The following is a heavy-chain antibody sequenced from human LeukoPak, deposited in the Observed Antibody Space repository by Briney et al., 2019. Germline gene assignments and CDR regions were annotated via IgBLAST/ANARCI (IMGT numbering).Heavy chain of an antibody. CDR3: ARVQYCSGGSCYWFDP. J-gene: IGHJ6*04. V-gene: IGHV7-4-1*02. D-gene: IGHD2-15*01. CDR1: GYTFTSYA. CDR2: INSNTENT. Sequence: GASVKVSCKASGYTFTSYAMNCVPDAPGQGLECMGWINSNTENTTYTQAFTGRFVFSLDTSVSTAYQQISSLKAEDTAVYYCARVQYCSGGSCYWFDPWGKGTTVTISS.